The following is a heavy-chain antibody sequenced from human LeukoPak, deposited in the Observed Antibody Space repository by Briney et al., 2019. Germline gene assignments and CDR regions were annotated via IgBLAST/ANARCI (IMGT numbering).Heavy chain of an antibody. V-gene: IGHV3-13*01. Sequence: GGSLTLLCTPSGYIFHIYDVHWLRQATGQGLEWVSAINSEGDTYYAGSVKGRFTISRENAKNSLYLQMNSLRVGDTAVYYCARESYWGSSGKGFDYWGQGALVTVSS. CDR2: INSEGDT. CDR3: ARESYWGSSGKGFDY. CDR1: GYIFHIYD. D-gene: IGHD7-27*01. J-gene: IGHJ4*02.